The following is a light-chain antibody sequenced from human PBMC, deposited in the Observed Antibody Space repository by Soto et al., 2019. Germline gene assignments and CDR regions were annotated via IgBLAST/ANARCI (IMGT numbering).Light chain of an antibody. CDR3: GTWDSSLSAVV. V-gene: IGLV1-51*02. Sequence: QSLLTQPPSVYAAPGQKVTISCSGSSSNIGNNYVSWYQQLPGTAPKLLIYENNKRPSGIPDRFSGSKSGTSATLGITGLQTGDEADYYCGTWDSSLSAVVFGGGTKVTVL. CDR2: ENN. CDR1: SSNIGNNY. J-gene: IGLJ2*01.